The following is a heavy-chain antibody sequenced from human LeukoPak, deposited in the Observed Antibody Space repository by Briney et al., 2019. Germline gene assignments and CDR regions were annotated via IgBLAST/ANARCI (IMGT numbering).Heavy chain of an antibody. D-gene: IGHD6-6*01. CDR2: ISSSSSYI. Sequence: GGSLRLSCAASGFTVSSNYMNWVRQAPGKGLEWVSSISSSSSYIYYADSVKGRFTISRDNAKNSLYLQMNSLRAEDTAVYYCASEYSSSSGLDYWGQGTLVTVSS. V-gene: IGHV3-21*01. J-gene: IGHJ4*02. CDR3: ASEYSSSSGLDY. CDR1: GFTVSSNY.